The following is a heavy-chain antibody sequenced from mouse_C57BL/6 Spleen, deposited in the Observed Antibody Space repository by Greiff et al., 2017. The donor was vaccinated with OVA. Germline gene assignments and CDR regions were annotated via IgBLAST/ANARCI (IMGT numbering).Heavy chain of an antibody. J-gene: IGHJ3*01. CDR3: ARGDYDGEFAY. CDR2: IYPGGGYT. CDR1: GYTFTNYW. Sequence: QVQLQQSGAELVRPGPSVKMSCKASGYTFTNYWIGWAKQRPGHGLEWIGDIYPGGGYTNYNEKFKGKATLTADKSSSTAYMQFSSLTSEDSAIYYCARGDYDGEFAYWGQGTLVTVSA. D-gene: IGHD2-4*01. V-gene: IGHV1-63*01.